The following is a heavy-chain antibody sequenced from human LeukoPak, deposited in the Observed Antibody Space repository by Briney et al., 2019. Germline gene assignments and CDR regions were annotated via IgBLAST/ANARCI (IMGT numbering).Heavy chain of an antibody. CDR3: ARDHNYSLFN. CDR1: GYTFTGHY. J-gene: IGHJ4*02. CDR2: INPNSGGT. Sequence: ASVKVSCKASGYTFTGHYMHWVRQAPGQGLEWMGWINPNSGGTNYAQKFQGWVTMTRDTSISTAYMELSRLRSDDTAVYYCARDHNYSLFNWGQGTLVTVSS. D-gene: IGHD2-21*01. V-gene: IGHV1-2*04.